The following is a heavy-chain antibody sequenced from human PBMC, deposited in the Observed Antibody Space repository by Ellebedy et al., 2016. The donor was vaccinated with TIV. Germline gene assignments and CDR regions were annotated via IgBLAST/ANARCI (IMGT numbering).Heavy chain of an antibody. D-gene: IGHD2-2*03. V-gene: IGHV4-30-4*01. J-gene: IGHJ6*02. CDR1: GGSISSSNYY. Sequence: SETLSLTXTVSGGSISSSNYYWSWIRQPPGKGLEWIGYIYYSGNTYSNPSLRSRVTISLDTSKNQFSLQLNSVTAADTAVYYCARDGYCSATNCPLDVWGRGTTVTVSS. CDR3: ARDGYCSATNCPLDV. CDR2: IYYSGNT.